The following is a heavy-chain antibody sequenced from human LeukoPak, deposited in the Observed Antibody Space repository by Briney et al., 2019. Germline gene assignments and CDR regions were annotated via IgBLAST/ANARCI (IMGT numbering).Heavy chain of an antibody. CDR2: IRFDASNK. J-gene: IGHJ4*02. V-gene: IGHV3-30*02. CDR3: AKVQFITMVRGVAGFDY. Sequence: GGSLRLSCAASGFTFSSYGMHWVRQAPGKGLEWVAFIRFDASNKYYGDSVKGRFTISRDNAKNTLYLQMNSLRAEDTAVYYCAKVQFITMVRGVAGFDYWGQGTLVTVSS. D-gene: IGHD3-10*01. CDR1: GFTFSSYG.